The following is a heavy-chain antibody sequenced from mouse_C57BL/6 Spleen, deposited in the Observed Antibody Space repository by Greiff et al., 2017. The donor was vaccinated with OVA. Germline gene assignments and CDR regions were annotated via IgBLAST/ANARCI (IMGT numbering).Heavy chain of an antibody. Sequence: EVQLVESGPGMVKPSQSLSLTCTVTGYSITSGYDWHWIRHFPGNKLEWMGYISYSGSTNYNPSLKSRISITHDTSKNHFFLKLNSVTTEDTATYYCARGSNWDEAWFAYWGQGTQVTVSA. CDR1: GYSITSGYD. CDR3: ARGSNWDEAWFAY. D-gene: IGHD4-1*01. CDR2: ISYSGST. J-gene: IGHJ3*01. V-gene: IGHV3-1*01.